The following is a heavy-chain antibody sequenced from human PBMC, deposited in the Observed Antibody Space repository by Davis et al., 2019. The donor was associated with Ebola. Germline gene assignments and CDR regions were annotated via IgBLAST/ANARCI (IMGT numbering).Heavy chain of an antibody. Sequence: GGSLRLSCATSGYTFRIHAMTWVRQAPGKGLDWVSALSGSGGLSYYADSVRGRFTISRDNSKNTLYLQMNSLRAEDTAVYYCARVPRYYYGSGSEAGGRKYYYYYYGMDVWGQGTTVTVSS. CDR1: GYTFRIHA. V-gene: IGHV3-23*01. D-gene: IGHD3-10*01. J-gene: IGHJ6*02. CDR3: ARVPRYYYGSGSEAGGRKYYYYYYGMDV. CDR2: LSGSGGLS.